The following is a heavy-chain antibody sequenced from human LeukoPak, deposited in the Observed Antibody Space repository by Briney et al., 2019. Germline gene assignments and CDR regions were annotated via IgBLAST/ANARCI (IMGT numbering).Heavy chain of an antibody. CDR2: IGTAGDT. D-gene: IGHD4-11*01. CDR3: ARDKRGATLNYYFDL. CDR1: GFSLSFYD. V-gene: IGHV3-13*01. Sequence: PGGSLRLSCAASGFSLSFYDMHWVRQTTGKGLKWVSAIGTAGDTYYPGSVKGRFTISRDNAKNSLYLQMNSLRAGDTGVYYCARDKRGATLNYYFDLWGRGSLVAVSS. J-gene: IGHJ2*01.